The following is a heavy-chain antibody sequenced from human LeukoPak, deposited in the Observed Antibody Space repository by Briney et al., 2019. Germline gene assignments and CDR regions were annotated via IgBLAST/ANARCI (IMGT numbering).Heavy chain of an antibody. CDR3: ARDQYDFWSGYYGMDV. D-gene: IGHD3-3*01. CDR2: ISSSGSTI. V-gene: IGHV3-48*03. Sequence: GGSLRLSCAASGSTFSSYEMNWVRQAPGKGLEWVSYISSSGSTIYYADSVKGRFTISRDSAKNSLYLQMNSLRAEDTAVYYCARDQYDFWSGYYGMDVWGQGTTVTVSS. J-gene: IGHJ6*02. CDR1: GSTFSSYE.